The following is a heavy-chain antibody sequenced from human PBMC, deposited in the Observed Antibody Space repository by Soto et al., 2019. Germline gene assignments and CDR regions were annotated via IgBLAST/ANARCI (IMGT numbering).Heavy chain of an antibody. J-gene: IGHJ4*02. Sequence: PGGSLRLSCAASGFTFSSYAMSWVRQAPGKGLEWISAVSGSGGSTYYADSVKGRFTISRDNSKNTLNLQMNSLRAEDTAVYYCARRSSSWYFDYWGQGTLVTVSS. D-gene: IGHD6-13*01. CDR3: ARRSSSWYFDY. CDR1: GFTFSSYA. V-gene: IGHV3-23*01. CDR2: VSGSGGST.